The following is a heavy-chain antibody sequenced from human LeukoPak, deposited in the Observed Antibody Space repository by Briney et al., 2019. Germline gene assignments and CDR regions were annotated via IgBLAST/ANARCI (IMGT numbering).Heavy chain of an antibody. J-gene: IGHJ5*02. Sequence: PGGSLRLSCAASGFTFSSYAMSWVRQAPGKGLEWVSAISGSGVSTYYADSVKGRFTISRDNSKNTLYLQMNSLRAEDTAVYYCARTPLYYYGSGANWFDPWGQGTLVTVSS. D-gene: IGHD3-10*01. CDR1: GFTFSSYA. CDR2: ISGSGVST. V-gene: IGHV3-23*01. CDR3: ARTPLYYYGSGANWFDP.